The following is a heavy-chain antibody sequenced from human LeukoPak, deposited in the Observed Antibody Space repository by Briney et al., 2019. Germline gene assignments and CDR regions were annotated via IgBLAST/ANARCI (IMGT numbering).Heavy chain of an antibody. V-gene: IGHV1-24*01. CDR2: FDPEDGET. CDR1: GYTLTELS. CDR3: ARGYSYGEVRFWFDY. Sequence: ASVKVSCKVSGYTLTELSMHWVRQAPGKGLEWMGGFDPEDGETIYAQKFQGRVTMTEDTSTDTAYMELSSLRSEDMAVYYCARGYSYGEVRFWFDYWGQGTLVTVSS. J-gene: IGHJ4*02. D-gene: IGHD5-18*01.